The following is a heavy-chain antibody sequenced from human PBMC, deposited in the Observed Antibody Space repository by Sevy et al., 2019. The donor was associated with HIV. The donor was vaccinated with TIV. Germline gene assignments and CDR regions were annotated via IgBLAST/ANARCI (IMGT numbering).Heavy chain of an antibody. CDR3: ARDSIPLVQGVIITPYYYGMDV. D-gene: IGHD3-10*01. V-gene: IGHV1-18*01. Sequence: ASVKVSCKASGYTFTSYGISWVRQAPGQGLAWMGWISAYNGNTNYAQKLQGRVTMTTDTSTSTAYMELRSLRSDDTAVYYCARDSIPLVQGVIITPYYYGMDVWGQGTTVTVSS. CDR2: ISAYNGNT. J-gene: IGHJ6*02. CDR1: GYTFTSYG.